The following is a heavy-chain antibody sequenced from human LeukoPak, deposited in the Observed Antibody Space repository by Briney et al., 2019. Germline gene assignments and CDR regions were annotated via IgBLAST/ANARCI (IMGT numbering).Heavy chain of an antibody. Sequence: PSETLSLTCTVSGVSISSYYWNWLRQPPGKGLEGIGYIYYSGGTNYNPSLKSRVTISIDTSKNQFSLQLNSVTAADTAVYYCARGGSGWSEYFKHWGQGTLVTVSS. J-gene: IGHJ1*01. CDR1: GVSISSYY. D-gene: IGHD6-19*01. CDR2: IYYSGGT. V-gene: IGHV4-59*01. CDR3: ARGGSGWSEYFKH.